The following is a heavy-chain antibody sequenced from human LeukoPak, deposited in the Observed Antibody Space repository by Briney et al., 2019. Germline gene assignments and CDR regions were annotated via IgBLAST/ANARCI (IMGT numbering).Heavy chain of an antibody. CDR3: ARADPLNWLDP. J-gene: IGHJ5*02. CDR1: GYTFTSYY. V-gene: IGHV1-46*01. CDR2: INPTGGST. Sequence: ASVKVSCKASGYTFTSYYMHWGRRAPGQGLEWMGLINPTGGSTGYAQKFQGRVTMTRDMSTSTDYMELSSMRSEATATSYCARADPLNWLDPWGQGTLVTVSS.